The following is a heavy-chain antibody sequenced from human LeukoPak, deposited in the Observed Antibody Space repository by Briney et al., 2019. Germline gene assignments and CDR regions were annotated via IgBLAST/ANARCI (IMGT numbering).Heavy chain of an antibody. CDR2: ISSSSSYI. Sequence: GGSLRLSCGASGFTFSSYSMIWVRQAPGKGLEWVSSISSSSSYIYYADSVKGRFTISRDNAKNSLYLQMNSLRAEDTAVYYCARDPHSGYDYWGQGTLVTVSS. V-gene: IGHV3-21*01. J-gene: IGHJ4*02. D-gene: IGHD5-12*01. CDR3: ARDPHSGYDY. CDR1: GFTFSSYS.